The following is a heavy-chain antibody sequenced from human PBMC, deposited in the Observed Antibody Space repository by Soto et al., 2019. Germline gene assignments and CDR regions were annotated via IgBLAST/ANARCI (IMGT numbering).Heavy chain of an antibody. CDR2: MYNSGST. CDR3: ARDLWGYCGTDCYPLDV. CDR1: GGSISSYY. D-gene: IGHD2-21*02. Sequence: SETLSLTCTVSGGSISSYYWSWIRQPPGKGLEWIGYMYNSGSTNYNPSLKSRVTISVDTSKNQFSLKLNSVTAADTAVYYCARDLWGYCGTDCYPLDVWGQGTTVTVSS. V-gene: IGHV4-59*01. J-gene: IGHJ6*02.